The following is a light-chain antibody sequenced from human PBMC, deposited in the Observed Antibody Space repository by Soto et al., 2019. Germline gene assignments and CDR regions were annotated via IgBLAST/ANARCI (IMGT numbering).Light chain of an antibody. CDR2: GAS. V-gene: IGKV3-15*01. CDR3: QHYTNFPLT. CDR1: HSVSSR. J-gene: IGKJ4*01. Sequence: EIVMTQSPATLSVSPGERATLSCRASHSVSSRLAWYQQKPGQAPRLLIYGASTRATGLPARFSGSGSGTEFTLTISSLQSEDFAVYYGQHYTNFPLTCGGGTKVEIK.